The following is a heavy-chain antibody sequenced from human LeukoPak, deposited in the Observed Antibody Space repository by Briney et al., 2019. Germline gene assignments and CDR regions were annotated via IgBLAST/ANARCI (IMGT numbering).Heavy chain of an antibody. Sequence: PSETLSLTCAVYGGTFSGYYWSWIRQPPGKGLEWIGEINHSGSTNYNPSLKSRVTISVDTSKNQFSLKLSSVTAADTAVYYCASQYYYGSGSYIHWGQGTLVTVSS. V-gene: IGHV4-34*01. CDR3: ASQYYYGSGSYIH. CDR2: INHSGST. J-gene: IGHJ4*02. CDR1: GGTFSGYY. D-gene: IGHD3-10*01.